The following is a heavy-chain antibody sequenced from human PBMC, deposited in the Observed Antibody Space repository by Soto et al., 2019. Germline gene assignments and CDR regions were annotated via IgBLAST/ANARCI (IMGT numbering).Heavy chain of an antibody. V-gene: IGHV3-30*18. CDR2: ISYDGSNK. J-gene: IGHJ4*02. D-gene: IGHD3-10*01. CDR3: AKDTSGSGSYSDY. Sequence: QVQLVESGGGVVQPGRSLRLSCAASGFTFSSYGMHWVRQAPGKGLEWVAVISYDGSNKYYADSVKGRFTISRDNSKNTLYLQMNSLRAEDTAVYYCAKDTSGSGSYSDYWGQGTLVTVSS. CDR1: GFTFSSYG.